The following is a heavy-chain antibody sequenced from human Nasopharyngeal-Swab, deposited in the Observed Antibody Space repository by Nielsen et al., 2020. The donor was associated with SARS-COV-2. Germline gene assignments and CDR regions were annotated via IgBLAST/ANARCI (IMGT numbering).Heavy chain of an antibody. Sequence: WVRQAPGQGLEWMGMINPSGGNISGGTTIYAQKFRGRVTVTRDTSTSTVYMELSSLRSEDTAVYFCARVSPVRNYLDYWGQGTLVTVSS. CDR2: INPSGGNI. J-gene: IGHJ4*02. V-gene: IGHV1-46*01. CDR3: ARVSPVRNYLDY.